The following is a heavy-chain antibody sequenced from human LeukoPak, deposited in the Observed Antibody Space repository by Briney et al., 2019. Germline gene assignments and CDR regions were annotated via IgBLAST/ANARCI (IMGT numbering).Heavy chain of an antibody. J-gene: IGHJ3*02. CDR1: GGYINSSNYY. CDR2: IYYSGST. V-gene: IGHV4-61*01. CDR3: ARDSCSSTSCYTTDAFDI. D-gene: IGHD2-2*02. Sequence: PSETLSLTCTVSGGYINSSNYYWGWIRQPPGKGLEWIGYIYYSGSTNYNPSLKSRVTISVDTSKNQFSLKLSSVTAADTAVYYCARDSCSSTSCYTTDAFDIWGQGTMVTVSS.